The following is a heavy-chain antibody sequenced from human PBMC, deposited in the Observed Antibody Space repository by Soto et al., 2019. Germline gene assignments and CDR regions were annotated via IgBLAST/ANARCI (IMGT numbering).Heavy chain of an antibody. Sequence: GGSLRLSCAASGFTVSSNYMSWVRQAPGKGLEWVSVIYSGGSTYYADSVKGRFTISRDNANNSLFLQMNSLRAEDTATYYCARDLALAGNYWGQGVLVTVSS. J-gene: IGHJ4*02. CDR2: IYSGGST. V-gene: IGHV3-53*01. CDR1: GFTVSSNY. CDR3: ARDLALAGNY. D-gene: IGHD6-19*01.